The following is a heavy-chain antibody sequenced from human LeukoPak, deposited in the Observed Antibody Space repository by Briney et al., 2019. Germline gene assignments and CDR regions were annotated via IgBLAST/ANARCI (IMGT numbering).Heavy chain of an antibody. CDR1: GYTFSSYG. V-gene: IGHV1-18*01. CDR2: ISGYNDNT. Sequence: ASVKVSCKASGYTFSSYGITWVRQAPGQGLEWMGWISGYNDNTNYAQKLQGRVTMTTDTSTSTAYMELRSLRSEDTAVYYCARGPGSSGFDPWGQGTLVTVSS. J-gene: IGHJ5*02. D-gene: IGHD6-19*01. CDR3: ARGPGSSGFDP.